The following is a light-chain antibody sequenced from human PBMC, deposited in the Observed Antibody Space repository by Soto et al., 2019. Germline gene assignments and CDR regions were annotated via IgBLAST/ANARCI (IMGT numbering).Light chain of an antibody. Sequence: EIVLTQSPGTLSLSPGERATLSCRASQSVDNNYLSWYQQRPGQAPRLLIYGSSYRATGIPDRFSGSGSGTDFSLTISRLEPEDFVVYYCQQYGSSPPITFGGGTKVEIK. V-gene: IGKV3-20*01. CDR1: QSVDNNY. CDR2: GSS. J-gene: IGKJ4*01. CDR3: QQYGSSPPIT.